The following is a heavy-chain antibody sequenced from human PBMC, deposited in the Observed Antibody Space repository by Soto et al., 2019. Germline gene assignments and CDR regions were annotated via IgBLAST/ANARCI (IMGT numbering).Heavy chain of an antibody. J-gene: IGHJ4*02. CDR3: ARVSGSYLWDFDY. V-gene: IGHV4-39*07. CDR1: GGSISSSDYY. Sequence: SETLSLTCTVSGGSISSSDYYWGWIRQPPGKGLEWIGNIYYSGSASYNPSLKSRVTISVDTSKNQFSLKLSSVTAADTAVYYCARVSGSYLWDFDYWGQGTLVTVSS. CDR2: IYYSGSA. D-gene: IGHD1-26*01.